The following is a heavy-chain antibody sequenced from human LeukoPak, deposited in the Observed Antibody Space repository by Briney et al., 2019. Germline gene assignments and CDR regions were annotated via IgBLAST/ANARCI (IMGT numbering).Heavy chain of an antibody. Sequence: GESLKISCKGSGYSFTSYWIGWVRQMPGKGLEWMGFIYPGDSDTRYSPSFQGQVTISADKSISTAYLQWSSLKASDTAMYYCARQGIAVAGPNNWFDPWGQGTLVTVSS. V-gene: IGHV5-51*01. CDR2: IYPGDSDT. D-gene: IGHD6-19*01. J-gene: IGHJ5*02. CDR1: GYSFTSYW. CDR3: ARQGIAVAGPNNWFDP.